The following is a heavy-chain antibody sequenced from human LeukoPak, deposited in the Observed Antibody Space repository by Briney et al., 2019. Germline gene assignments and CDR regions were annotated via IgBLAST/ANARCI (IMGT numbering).Heavy chain of an antibody. CDR1: GFTVSSNY. Sequence: GGSLRLSCAASGFTVSSNYMSWVRQAPGKGLEWVSVIYSGGSTYYADSVKGRFTISRDNSKNTLYLQMNSLRAEDTAVYYCARVGPGGYCSSTSCSDDYWGQGTLVTVSS. CDR3: ARVGPGGYCSSTSCSDDY. V-gene: IGHV3-53*01. D-gene: IGHD2-2*01. J-gene: IGHJ4*02. CDR2: IYSGGST.